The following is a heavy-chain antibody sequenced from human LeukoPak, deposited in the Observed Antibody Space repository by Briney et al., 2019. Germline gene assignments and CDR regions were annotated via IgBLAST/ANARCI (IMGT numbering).Heavy chain of an antibody. CDR2: ISAYNGNT. D-gene: IGHD3-3*01. CDR3: ARVYYDFWSGYYPYYFDY. Sequence: ASVTVSCKASGYTFTSYGISWVRQAPGQGLEWMGWISAYNGNTNYAQKLQGRVTMTTDTSTSTAYMELRSLRSDDTAVYYCARVYYDFWSGYYPYYFDYWGQGTLVTVSS. J-gene: IGHJ4*02. V-gene: IGHV1-18*01. CDR1: GYTFTSYG.